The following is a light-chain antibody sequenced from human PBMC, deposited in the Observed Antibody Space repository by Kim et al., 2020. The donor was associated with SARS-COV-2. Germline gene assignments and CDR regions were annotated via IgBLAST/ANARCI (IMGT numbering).Light chain of an antibody. CDR3: QQYNSYSGT. Sequence: ASVGDRVTISCRASQSISSWLAWYQQKPGKAPKLLIYDASSLESGVPSRFSGSGSGTEFTLTISSLQPDDFSTYYCQQYNSYSGTFGQGTKVEIK. V-gene: IGKV1-5*01. J-gene: IGKJ1*01. CDR2: DAS. CDR1: QSISSW.